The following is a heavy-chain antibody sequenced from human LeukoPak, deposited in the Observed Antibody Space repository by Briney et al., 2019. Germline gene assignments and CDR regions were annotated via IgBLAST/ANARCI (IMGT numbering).Heavy chain of an antibody. CDR3: AREGDSSGSDAFDI. D-gene: IGHD3-22*01. CDR2: ISSSSSYI. V-gene: IGHV3-21*01. Sequence: GGSLRLSCAASGFTFSSYSMNWVRQAPGKGLEWVSSISSSSSYIYYADSVKGRFTISRDNAKNSLYLQMNSLRAEDTAVYYCAREGDSSGSDAFDIWGQGTMVTVSS. CDR1: GFTFSSYS. J-gene: IGHJ3*02.